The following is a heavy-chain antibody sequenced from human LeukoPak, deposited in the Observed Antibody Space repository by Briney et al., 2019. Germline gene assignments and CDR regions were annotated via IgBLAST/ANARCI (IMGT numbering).Heavy chain of an antibody. V-gene: IGHV3-33*06. CDR1: GFTFSSYG. J-gene: IGHJ6*02. D-gene: IGHD6-19*01. Sequence: GGSLRLSCTASGFTFSSYGMHWVRQAPGKGLDWVAVIWFDGSNKYYADSVKGRLTISRDNSKSTLYLQMNSLRAEDTAVYYCAKAVAATGHYYFGMDVWGQGTTVTVSS. CDR3: AKAVAATGHYYFGMDV. CDR2: IWFDGSNK.